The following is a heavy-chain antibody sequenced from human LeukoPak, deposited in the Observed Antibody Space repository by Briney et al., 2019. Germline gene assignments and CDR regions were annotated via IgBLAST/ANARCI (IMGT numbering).Heavy chain of an antibody. CDR3: ARRYCSGGSCYPNDAFDV. CDR1: VYSIRSGYY. Sequence: PSETLSLTCAVSVYSIRSGYYWGWIRQPPGKGLEWIGSIYHSGSTYYNPSLKSRVTISVDTSKNQFCLKLSSVTAADTAIYYCARRYCSGGSCYPNDAFDVWGQGTMVTVSS. V-gene: IGHV4-38-2*01. J-gene: IGHJ3*01. D-gene: IGHD2-15*01. CDR2: IYHSGST.